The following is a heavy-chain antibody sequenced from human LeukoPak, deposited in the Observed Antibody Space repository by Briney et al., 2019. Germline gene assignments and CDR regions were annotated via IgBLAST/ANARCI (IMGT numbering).Heavy chain of an antibody. CDR3: ASWIDYGSRERTSDY. CDR1: GGTFSSYA. Sequence: SVKVSCKASGGTFSSYAISWVRQAPGQGLEWMGGIIPIFGTANYAQKFQGRVTITADESTSTAYMELSSLRSEDTAVYYCASWIDYGSRERTSDYWGQGTLVTVSS. V-gene: IGHV1-69*01. J-gene: IGHJ4*02. D-gene: IGHD3-10*01. CDR2: IIPIFGTA.